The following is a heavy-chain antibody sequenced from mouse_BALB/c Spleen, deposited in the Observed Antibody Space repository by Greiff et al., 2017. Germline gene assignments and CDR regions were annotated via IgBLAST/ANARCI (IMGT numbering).Heavy chain of an antibody. CDR2: ISYSGST. CDR3: ARLRYDYAMDY. V-gene: IGHV3-8*02. D-gene: IGHD2-14*01. J-gene: IGHJ4*01. Sequence: DVKLVESGPSLVKPSQTLSLTCSVTGDSITSCYWNWIRKFPGNKLEYMGYISYSGSTYYNPSLKSRISITRDTSKNQYYLQLNSVTTEDTATYYCARLRYDYAMDYWGQGTSVTVSS. CDR1: GDSITSCY.